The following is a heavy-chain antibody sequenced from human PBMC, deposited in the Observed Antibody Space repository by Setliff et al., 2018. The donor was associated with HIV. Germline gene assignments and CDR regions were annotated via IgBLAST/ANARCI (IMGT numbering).Heavy chain of an antibody. Sequence: SETLSLTCNVSGYSIGSGYYWAWIRQPPGKGLEWIGSIHHSGTTYYNPSLKSRVTISVDTSKNEFSLRVTSVIAAETALYYCARLYDSSGYYYVMGRLGYDYWGQGTLVTVSS. CDR3: ARLYDSSGYYYVMGRLGYDY. J-gene: IGHJ4*02. CDR1: GYSIGSGYY. D-gene: IGHD3-22*01. CDR2: IHHSGTT. V-gene: IGHV4-38-2*02.